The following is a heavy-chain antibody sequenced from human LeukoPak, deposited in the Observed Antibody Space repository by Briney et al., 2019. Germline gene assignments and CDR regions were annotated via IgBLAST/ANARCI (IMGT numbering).Heavy chain of an antibody. CDR1: GFTFSSYA. CDR2: ISGSGGST. Sequence: GGSLRLSCAASGFTFSSYAMSWVRQAPGKGLEWVSAISGSGGSTYYADSVKGRFTISRDNSKNTLYLQMNSLRAEDTAVYYCAKERGPYYYDSSGYYDPYYFDYWGQGTLVTGSS. V-gene: IGHV3-23*01. J-gene: IGHJ4*02. D-gene: IGHD3-22*01. CDR3: AKERGPYYYDSSGYYDPYYFDY.